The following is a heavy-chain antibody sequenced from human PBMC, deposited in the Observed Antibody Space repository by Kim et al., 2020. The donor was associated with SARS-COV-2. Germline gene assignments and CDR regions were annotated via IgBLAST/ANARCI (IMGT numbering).Heavy chain of an antibody. Sequence: GGSLRLSCAASGFTFSSYEMNWVRQAPGKGLEWVSYISSSGSTIYYADSVKGRFTISRDNAKNSLYLQMNSLRAEDTAVYYCAGSNGDYEDYYYGMDVWGQGTTVTVSS. J-gene: IGHJ6*02. V-gene: IGHV3-48*03. CDR1: GFTFSSYE. CDR2: ISSSGSTI. D-gene: IGHD4-17*01. CDR3: AGSNGDYEDYYYGMDV.